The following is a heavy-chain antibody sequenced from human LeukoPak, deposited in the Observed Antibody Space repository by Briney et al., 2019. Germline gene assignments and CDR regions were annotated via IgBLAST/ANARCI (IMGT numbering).Heavy chain of an antibody. Sequence: GGSLRLSCAASGFTFSDYYMSWIRQAPGKGLEWVSYISSSGSTIYYADSVKGRFTISRDNAKNSLYLQMNSLRAEDTAVYYCARYPVSSGLLSSAFDIWGQGTMVTVSS. CDR2: ISSSGSTI. CDR3: ARYPVSSGLLSSAFDI. D-gene: IGHD2-2*01. CDR1: GFTFSDYY. J-gene: IGHJ3*02. V-gene: IGHV3-11*04.